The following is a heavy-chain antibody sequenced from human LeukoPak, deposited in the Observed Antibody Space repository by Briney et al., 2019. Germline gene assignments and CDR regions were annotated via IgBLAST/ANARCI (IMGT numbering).Heavy chain of an antibody. J-gene: IGHJ4*02. V-gene: IGHV4-59*12. Sequence: SETLSLTCTVSGDSISTYYWSWIRQPPGKGLEWIGYVYYSRSTNYNPSLKSRVTISVDTSKNQFSLKLSSVTAADTAVYYCVRERTNYYDSSGYYWGQGTLVTVSS. CDR2: VYYSRST. CDR1: GDSISTYY. CDR3: VRERTNYYDSSGYY. D-gene: IGHD3-22*01.